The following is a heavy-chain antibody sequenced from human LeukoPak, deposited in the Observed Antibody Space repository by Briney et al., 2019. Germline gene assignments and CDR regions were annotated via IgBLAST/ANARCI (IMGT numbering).Heavy chain of an antibody. CDR2: IYSGGST. J-gene: IGHJ6*02. Sequence: GGSLRLSCAASGFTFSSNYMSWVRQAPGRGLEWVSVIYSGGSTYYADSVRGRFTISRDNSKNTLYLQMNSLRAEDTAVYYCARDYDFWSGYYYYYGMDVWGHGTTVTVSS. CDR1: GFTFSSNY. CDR3: ARDYDFWSGYYYYYGMDV. V-gene: IGHV3-66*01. D-gene: IGHD3-3*01.